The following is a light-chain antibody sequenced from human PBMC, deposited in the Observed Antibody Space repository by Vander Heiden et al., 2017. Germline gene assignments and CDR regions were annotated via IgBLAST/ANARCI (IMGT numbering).Light chain of an antibody. Sequence: EIVLTQSPGTLSLSPGERATLSCRASQSVSSSYLGWYQQKPGQAPRLLIYGASSRATGIPDRFSGSGSGTDFTLTISRLEPEDFAVYYCQQDGSSRWTFGQGTKVEIK. CDR1: QSVSSSY. J-gene: IGKJ1*01. CDR3: QQDGSSRWT. V-gene: IGKV3-20*01. CDR2: GAS.